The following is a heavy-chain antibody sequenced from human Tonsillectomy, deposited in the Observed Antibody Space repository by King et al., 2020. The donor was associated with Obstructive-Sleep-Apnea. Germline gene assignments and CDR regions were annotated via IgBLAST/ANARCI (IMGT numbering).Heavy chain of an antibody. Sequence: QLVQSGGGLVQPGGSLKLSCAASGFTVSGSAMHWVRQASGKGLEWVGRIRSKANHYATAYAPSVKGRFTVSRDDSKNTAYLQMNSLKTEDTAVYYCTRPGGDAYYYYGVDVWGQGATVTVSS. CDR1: GFTVSGSA. CDR2: IRSKANHYAT. J-gene: IGHJ6*02. V-gene: IGHV3-73*02. CDR3: TRPGGDAYYYYGVDV. D-gene: IGHD2-21*02.